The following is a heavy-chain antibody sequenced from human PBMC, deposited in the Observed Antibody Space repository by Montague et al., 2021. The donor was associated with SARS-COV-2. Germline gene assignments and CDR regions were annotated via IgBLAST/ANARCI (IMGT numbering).Heavy chain of an antibody. D-gene: IGHD1-26*01. J-gene: IGHJ4*02. CDR3: ARLRTGSYVFDY. CDR1: GGSNNGYY. V-gene: IGHV4-59*08. Sequence: SETLSLTCTVSGGSNNGYYWSWIRQSPGKGLDWIGYIHYTGNTNYNSSLKGRVTISLDTSKSQFSLRLSSVTAADTTVYSCARLRTGSYVFDYWGQGTLVTVSS. CDR2: IHYTGNT.